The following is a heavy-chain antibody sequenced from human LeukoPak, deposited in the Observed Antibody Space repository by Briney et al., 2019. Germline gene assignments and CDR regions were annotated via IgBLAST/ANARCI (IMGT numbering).Heavy chain of an antibody. CDR3: AKLVSGTSEGVDYYGMDV. Sequence: PGGSLRLSCAASGFTFSSYGMHWVRQAPGKGLEWVAVISYDGSNKYYADSVEGRFTISRDNSKNTLYLQMNSLRAEDTAVYYCAKLVSGTSEGVDYYGMDVWGQGTTVTVSS. J-gene: IGHJ6*02. D-gene: IGHD2-15*01. CDR2: ISYDGSNK. CDR1: GFTFSSYG. V-gene: IGHV3-30*18.